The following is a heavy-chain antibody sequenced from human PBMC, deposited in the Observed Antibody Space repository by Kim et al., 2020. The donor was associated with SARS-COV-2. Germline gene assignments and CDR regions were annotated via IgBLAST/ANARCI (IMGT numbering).Heavy chain of an antibody. CDR3: TTEMATAYFDY. D-gene: IGHD5-18*01. Sequence: TDYADPVKGRFTISRDDSKNTLYLQMNSLKSEDTAVYYCTTEMATAYFDYWGQGTLVTVSS. V-gene: IGHV3-15*01. J-gene: IGHJ4*02. CDR2: T.